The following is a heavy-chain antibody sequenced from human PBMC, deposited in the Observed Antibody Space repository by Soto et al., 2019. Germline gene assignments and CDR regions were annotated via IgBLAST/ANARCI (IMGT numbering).Heavy chain of an antibody. V-gene: IGHV1-8*01. CDR1: GYTFTAYD. D-gene: IGHD2-21*02. J-gene: IGHJ4*02. Sequence: VKVSCKTSGYTFTAYDINWVRQATGQGLEWMGXVSPGNGNAGYXXQFQGRVXXTSDTSISTVYMELSSLTSEDTAVYFCEVTTGFWGQGTMVTVS. CDR3: EVTTGF. CDR2: VSPGNGNA.